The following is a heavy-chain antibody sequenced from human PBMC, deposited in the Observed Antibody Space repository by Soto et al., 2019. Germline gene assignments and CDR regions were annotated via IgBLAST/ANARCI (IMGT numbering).Heavy chain of an antibody. V-gene: IGHV4-34*01. CDR1: GGSFSACY. J-gene: IGHJ6*02. Sequence: SETLSLTCAVSGGSFSACYWTWIRQPPGRGLEWIGEIDHSGSTNYNPSLEGRVTMSIDTAKNRFSLNVTSVTAADTAVYYCVRGLRYSGMDVWGQGTTVTVSS. D-gene: IGHD2-15*01. CDR3: VRGLRYSGMDV. CDR2: IDHSGST.